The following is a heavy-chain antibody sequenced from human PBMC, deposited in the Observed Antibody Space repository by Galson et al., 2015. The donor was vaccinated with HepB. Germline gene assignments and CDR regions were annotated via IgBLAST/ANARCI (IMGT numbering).Heavy chain of an antibody. CDR1: GITFSNFA. V-gene: IGHV3-23*01. J-gene: IGHJ4*02. CDR3: ATVGGVVETTTTI. Sequence: SLRLSCATSGITFSNFAMTWVRQAPGKGLEWVSGIGGSGRRRFYADSVKGRFTISRDNSKNTLFLEMSSLRVEDTAIYYCATVGGVVETTTTIWGQGTLVSVSS. CDR2: IGGSGRRR. D-gene: IGHD3-16*01.